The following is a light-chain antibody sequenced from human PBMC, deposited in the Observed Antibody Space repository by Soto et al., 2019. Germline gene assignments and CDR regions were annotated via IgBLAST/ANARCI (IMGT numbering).Light chain of an antibody. J-gene: IGLJ2*01. CDR3: SSYTSSSTPAVV. Sequence: QSALTQPASVSGSPGQSITISCTGTSSGVGGYNYVSWYQQHPGKAPKLMIYDVSNRPSGVSNRFSGSKSGNTASLTISGLQAEDEADYYCSSYTSSSTPAVVFGGGTKLTVL. CDR2: DVS. CDR1: SSGVGGYNY. V-gene: IGLV2-14*01.